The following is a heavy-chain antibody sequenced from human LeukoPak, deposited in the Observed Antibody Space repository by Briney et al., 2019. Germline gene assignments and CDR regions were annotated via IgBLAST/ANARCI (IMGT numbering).Heavy chain of an antibody. CDR3: ARGGGIAAAGTFDY. Sequence: SQTLSLTCAISGDSVSSNSAAWNWIRHSSSRGVEWLGRTYYRSKWYNDYAVSVKSRITINPDTSKNQFSLQLNSVTPEDTAVYYCARGGGIAAAGTFDYWGQGTLVTVSS. V-gene: IGHV6-1*01. CDR1: GDSVSSNSAA. CDR2: TYYRSKWYN. D-gene: IGHD6-13*01. J-gene: IGHJ4*02.